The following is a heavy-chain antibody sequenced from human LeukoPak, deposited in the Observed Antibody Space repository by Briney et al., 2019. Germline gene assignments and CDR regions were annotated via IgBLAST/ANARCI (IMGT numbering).Heavy chain of an antibody. CDR2: INAGNGNT. CDR1: GGTFSSYA. Sequence: ASVKVSCKASGGTFSSYAISWVRQAPGQGLEWMGWINAGNGNTKYSQNFQGRVTITRDTSASTAYMELSSLRSEDTAVYYCASGQMVYFDYWGQGTLVTVSS. CDR3: ASGQMVYFDY. V-gene: IGHV1-3*01. D-gene: IGHD5-24*01. J-gene: IGHJ4*02.